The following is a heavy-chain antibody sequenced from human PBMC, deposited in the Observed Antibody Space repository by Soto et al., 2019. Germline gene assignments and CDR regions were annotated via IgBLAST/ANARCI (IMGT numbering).Heavy chain of an antibody. V-gene: IGHV3-74*01. CDR2: VNSDGSGT. D-gene: IGHD2-8*02. CDR1: GFTFYNNW. Sequence: PGGSLRLSCAGSGFTFYNNWMYWVRQAPGEGLVWVSRVNSDGSGTAYADSVKGRFTISRDNAKNTVYLQMNSLTVEDTATYYCARRNCAGGTCYLDYWGQGTLVTVSS. J-gene: IGHJ4*02. CDR3: ARRNCAGGTCYLDY.